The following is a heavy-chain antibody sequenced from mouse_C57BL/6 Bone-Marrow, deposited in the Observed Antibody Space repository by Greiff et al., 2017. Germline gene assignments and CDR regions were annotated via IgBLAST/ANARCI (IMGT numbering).Heavy chain of an antibody. CDR2: IWRGGST. Sequence: QVQLKESGPGLVQPSPSLSITCTVSGFSLTSYGVHWVRQSPGKGLEWLGVIWRGGSTDYNAALMSRLSITKDNSKSQVFFKMNSLQADDTAIYDCAKTNPPNYYGSTDWYFDVWGTGTTVTVSS. CDR1: GFSLTSYG. V-gene: IGHV2-5*01. CDR3: AKTNPPNYYGSTDWYFDV. J-gene: IGHJ1*03. D-gene: IGHD1-1*01.